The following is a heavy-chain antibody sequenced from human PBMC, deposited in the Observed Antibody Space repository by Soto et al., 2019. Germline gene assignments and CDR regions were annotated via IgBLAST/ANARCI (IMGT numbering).Heavy chain of an antibody. V-gene: IGHV4-4*02. CDR3: ARRGLAMVRGVKGEFDY. CDR2: SYHSGST. J-gene: IGHJ4*02. CDR1: GGSISSSNW. Sequence: QVQLQESGPGLVKPSGTLSLTCAVSGGSISSSNWWSWVRQPPGKGLEWIGESYHSGSTNYNPSLKSRVTISVDTSKNQFSLKLSSVTAADTAVYYCARRGLAMVRGVKGEFDYWGQGTLVTVSS. D-gene: IGHD3-10*01.